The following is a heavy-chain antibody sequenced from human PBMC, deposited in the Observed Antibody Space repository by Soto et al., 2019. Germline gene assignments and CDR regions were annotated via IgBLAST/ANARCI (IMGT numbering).Heavy chain of an antibody. CDR2: INSDGSST. D-gene: IGHD3-10*01. J-gene: IGHJ6*02. CDR1: GFTFSSYW. Sequence: PGGSLRLSCAASGFTFSSYWMHWVRQAPGKGLVWVSRINSDGSSTSYADSVKGRFTISRDNAKNTLYLQMNSLRAEDTAVYYCARERAYYYGSGPPFYYYYYGMDVWGQGTTVTVSS. V-gene: IGHV3-74*01. CDR3: ARERAYYYGSGPPFYYYYYGMDV.